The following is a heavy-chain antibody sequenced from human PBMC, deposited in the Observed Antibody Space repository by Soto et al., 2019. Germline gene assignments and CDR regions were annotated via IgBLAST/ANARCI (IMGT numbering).Heavy chain of an antibody. D-gene: IGHD6-19*01. CDR2: IYPSDSDT. CDR1: GYRFSSYW. J-gene: IGHJ4*02. Sequence: GESLKISCQGSGYRFSSYWIAWVRQMPGKGLEWMGIIYPSDSDTKYSPSFQGQVTISADKSINTAYLQWSSLKASDTAMYYYATRTYSTGWYSAGFDYWGQGAQVTVSS. CDR3: ATRTYSTGWYSAGFDY. V-gene: IGHV5-51*01.